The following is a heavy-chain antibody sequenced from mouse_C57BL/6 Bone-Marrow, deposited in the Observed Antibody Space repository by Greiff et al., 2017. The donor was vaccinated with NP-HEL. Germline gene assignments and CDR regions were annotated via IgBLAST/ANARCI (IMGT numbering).Heavy chain of an antibody. D-gene: IGHD4-1*02. CDR2: IRSKSNNYAT. CDR1: GFSFNTYA. CDR3: VRHQRGPSMGY. J-gene: IGHJ4*01. V-gene: IGHV10-1*01. Sequence: DVKLVESGGGLVQPKGSLKLSCAASGFSFNTYAMNWVRQAPGKGLEWVARIRSKSNNYATYYADSVKDRFTISRDDSESMLYLQMNNLKAEDTAMYYCVRHQRGPSMGYWGQGTSVTVSS.